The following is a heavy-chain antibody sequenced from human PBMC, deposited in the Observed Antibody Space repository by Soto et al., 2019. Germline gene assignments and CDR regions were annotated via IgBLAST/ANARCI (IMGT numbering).Heavy chain of an antibody. V-gene: IGHV4-39*01. CDR1: GGSISSGGYS. CDR2: IYYSGST. D-gene: IGHD2-2*02. CDR3: ARQAIATVGLEY. Sequence: SETLSLTCAVSGGSISSGGYSWSWIRHPPGKGLEWIGSIYYSGSTYYNPSLKSRVTLSVDTSKNQFSLKLSSVTAADTAVYHGARQAIATVGLEYLGQGTLVDVSS. J-gene: IGHJ4*02.